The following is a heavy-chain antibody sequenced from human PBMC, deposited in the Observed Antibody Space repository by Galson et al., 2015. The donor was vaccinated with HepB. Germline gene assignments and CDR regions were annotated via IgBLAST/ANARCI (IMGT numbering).Heavy chain of an antibody. CDR1: GYTFTSYG. V-gene: IGHV1-18*01. Sequence: SVKASCKASGYTFTSYGISWVRQAPGQGLEWMGWISAYNGNTNYAQKLQGRVTMTTDTSTSTAYMELRSLRSDDTAVYYCARFAGEKLTPNDAFDIWGQGTMVTVSS. D-gene: IGHD7-27*01. J-gene: IGHJ3*02. CDR2: ISAYNGNT. CDR3: ARFAGEKLTPNDAFDI.